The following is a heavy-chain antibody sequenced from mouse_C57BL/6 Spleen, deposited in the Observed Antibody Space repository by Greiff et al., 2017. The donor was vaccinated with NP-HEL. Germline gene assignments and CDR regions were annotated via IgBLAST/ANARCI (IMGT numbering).Heavy chain of an antibody. CDR2: IDPSDSYT. D-gene: IGHD1-1*01. CDR1: GYTFTSYW. V-gene: IGHV1-69*01. J-gene: IGHJ4*01. CDR3: ASYGTSTMDY. Sequence: VQLQQPGAELVMPGASVKLSCKASGYTFTSYWMHWVKQRPGQGLEWIGEIDPSDSYTNYNQKFKGKSTLTVDKSSSTAYMQLSSLTSEDSAVYYCASYGTSTMDYWGQETSVTVSS.